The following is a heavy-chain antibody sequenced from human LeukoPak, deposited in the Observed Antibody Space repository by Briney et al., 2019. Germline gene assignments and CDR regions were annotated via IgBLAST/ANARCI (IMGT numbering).Heavy chain of an antibody. CDR2: IHGDGIST. Sequence: PGGSLRLSCAASGFTFSTYLMHWVRQAPGKGLVWVSRIHGDGISTTYADSVKGRFTISRDNAKNTLYLQMNSLRAEDTAVYYCAKDSWSSSWYHRNFDYWGQGTLVTVSS. J-gene: IGHJ4*02. D-gene: IGHD6-13*01. V-gene: IGHV3-74*01. CDR1: GFTFSTYL. CDR3: AKDSWSSSWYHRNFDY.